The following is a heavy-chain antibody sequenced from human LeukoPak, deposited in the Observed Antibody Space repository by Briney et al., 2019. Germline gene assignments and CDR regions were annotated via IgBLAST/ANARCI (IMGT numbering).Heavy chain of an antibody. J-gene: IGHJ5*02. CDR2: IFHSGSS. CDR1: GDSISSGDYS. Sequence: SETLSLTCTVSGDSISSGDYSGSWIRQPSGKGLEWIGYIFHSGSSYYNPSLRSRVTISVDRSRNQFSLRLTSVTAADTAVYYCARELWFVNAPGSWLDPWGQGTLVTVSS. CDR3: ARELWFVNAPGSWLDP. D-gene: IGHD3-10*01. V-gene: IGHV4-30-2*01.